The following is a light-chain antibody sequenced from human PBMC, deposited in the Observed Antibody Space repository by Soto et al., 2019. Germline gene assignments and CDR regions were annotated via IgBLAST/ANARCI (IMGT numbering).Light chain of an antibody. CDR1: QTLSTY. CDR3: QQRSSSGT. J-gene: IGKJ1*01. V-gene: IGKV3-11*01. CDR2: NAA. Sequence: EIVLTQSPATLSLSPGDRATLSCRASQTLSTYLTWYQQKPGQAPRLLIYNAANRATGIPARFSGSGSGTDITLTISSLEPEDFAVYYCQQRSSSGTFGQGTKVDIK.